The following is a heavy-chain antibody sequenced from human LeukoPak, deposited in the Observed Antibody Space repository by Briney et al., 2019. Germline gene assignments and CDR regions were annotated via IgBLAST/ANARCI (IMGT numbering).Heavy chain of an antibody. CDR2: IIPILGIA. V-gene: IGHV1-69*04. CDR1: GGTFSSYA. D-gene: IGHD3-10*01. J-gene: IGHJ4*02. Sequence: GASVKVSCKASGGTFSSYAISWVRQAPGQGLEWMGRIIPILGIANYAQKFQGRVTITADKSTSTAYMELSSLRSEDTAVYYCATPTRDYYGTGGIFDYWGQGTLVTVSS. CDR3: ATPTRDYYGTGGIFDY.